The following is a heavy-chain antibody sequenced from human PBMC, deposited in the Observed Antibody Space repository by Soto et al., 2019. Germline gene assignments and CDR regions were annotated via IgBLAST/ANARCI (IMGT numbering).Heavy chain of an antibody. CDR1: GYTFTSYA. D-gene: IGHD3-22*01. CDR2: INAGNGNT. J-gene: IGHJ6*02. Sequence: ASVKVSCKASGYTFTSYAIHWVRQAPGQRLEWMGWINAGNGNTKYSQKFQGRVTITRDTSASTAYMELSSLRSEDTAVYYCARVRRYYDSSGYWGHGMDVWGQGTTVTVSS. V-gene: IGHV1-3*01. CDR3: ARVRRYYDSSGYWGHGMDV.